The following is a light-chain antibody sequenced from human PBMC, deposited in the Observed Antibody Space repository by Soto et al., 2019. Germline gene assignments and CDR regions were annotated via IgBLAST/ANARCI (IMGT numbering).Light chain of an antibody. CDR3: ASGDASVGGPA. CDR2: RNN. CDR1: NSNIGSKY. Sequence: QSVLTQPPSASGTPGQRVTISCSGSNSNIGSKYVYWYQQFPGTAPKLLIYRNNQRPSGVPDRFSGSKSGSSASLAIRHLRSEEEADYYWASGDASVGGPAFGGGTKLTVL. J-gene: IGLJ2*01. V-gene: IGLV1-47*01.